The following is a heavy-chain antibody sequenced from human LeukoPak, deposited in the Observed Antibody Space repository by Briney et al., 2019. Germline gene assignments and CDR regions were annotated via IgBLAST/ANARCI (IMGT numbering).Heavy chain of an antibody. CDR1: GFTFSTYA. J-gene: IGHJ4*02. Sequence: GGSLRLSCAATGFTFSTYAMTWVRQAPGKGLEWVSAILSSGAGTYYADSVKGRFTISRDNSKNTLFLQLNSLRAEDTAVYYCAKTHTSSWYSNDYWGQGTLVTVSS. V-gene: IGHV3-23*01. CDR2: ILSSGAGT. CDR3: AKTHTSSWYSNDY. D-gene: IGHD6-13*01.